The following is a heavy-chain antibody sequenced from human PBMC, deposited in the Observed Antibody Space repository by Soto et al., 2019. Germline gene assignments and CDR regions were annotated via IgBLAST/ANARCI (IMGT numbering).Heavy chain of an antibody. D-gene: IGHD6-13*01. CDR3: ARVGAAAYYYYYGMDV. CDR1: VGTFSSYA. V-gene: IGHV1-69*04. CDR2: IIPILGIA. Sequence: ASVKVSCKAYVGTFSSYAISWVRQAPGQGLEWMGRIIPILGIANYAQKFQGRVTITADKSTSTAYMELSSLRSEDTAVYYCARVGAAAYYYYYGMDVWGQGTTVTVSS. J-gene: IGHJ6*02.